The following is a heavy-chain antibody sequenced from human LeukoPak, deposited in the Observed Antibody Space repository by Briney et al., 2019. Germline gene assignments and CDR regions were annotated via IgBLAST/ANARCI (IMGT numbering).Heavy chain of an antibody. J-gene: IGHJ6*03. CDR3: ARTTEGGYSGYFYYYYMDV. CDR1: GGSISSYY. Sequence: SETLSLTCSVSGGSISSYYWSWIRQPPGKGLEWIGYIHYSGSTNYKSSPKGRVTISVDTSKNHFSLKLSSVTAADTAVYYCARTTEGGYSGYFYYYYMDVWGKGTTVTISS. D-gene: IGHD5-12*01. V-gene: IGHV4-59*01. CDR2: IHYSGST.